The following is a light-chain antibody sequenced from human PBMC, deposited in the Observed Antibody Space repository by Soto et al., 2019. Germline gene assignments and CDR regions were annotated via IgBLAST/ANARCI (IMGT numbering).Light chain of an antibody. V-gene: IGLV2-14*01. Sequence: QSALTQPASVSGSPGQSITISCTGTSSDVGGYNYVSWYQQRPGKAPKLMIYEVSNRPSGVSNRFSGSKSGNTASLTISGLQAEDEADYYCSSYTSSSTLVFGTGTKVTAL. CDR1: SSDVGGYNY. CDR3: SSYTSSSTLV. J-gene: IGLJ1*01. CDR2: EVS.